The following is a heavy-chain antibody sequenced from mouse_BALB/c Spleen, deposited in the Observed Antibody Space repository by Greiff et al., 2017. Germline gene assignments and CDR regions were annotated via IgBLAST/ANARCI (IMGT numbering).Heavy chain of an antibody. CDR3: TIRSYYDYDGAMDY. Sequence: QVQLKESGAELVKPGASVKLSCKASGYTFTSYYMSWVKQRPGQGLEWIGEINPSNGGTNFNEKFKSKATLTVDKSSSTAYMQLSSLTSEDSAVYYCTIRSYYDYDGAMDYWGQGTSVTVSS. CDR1: GYTFTSYY. D-gene: IGHD2-4*01. J-gene: IGHJ4*01. V-gene: IGHV1S16*01. CDR2: INPSNGGT.